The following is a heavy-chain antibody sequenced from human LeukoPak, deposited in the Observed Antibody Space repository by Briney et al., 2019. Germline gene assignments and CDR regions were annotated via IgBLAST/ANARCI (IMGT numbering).Heavy chain of an antibody. V-gene: IGHV1-2*02. Sequence: ASVKVSCKASGYTFTSYGISWVRQAPGQGLEWMGWINPNSGGTNYAQKFQGRVTMTRDTSISTAYMELSRLRSDDTAVYYCARELDCSGGSCYLGYDAFDIWGQGTMVTVSS. D-gene: IGHD2-15*01. CDR1: GYTFTSYG. CDR3: ARELDCSGGSCYLGYDAFDI. J-gene: IGHJ3*02. CDR2: INPNSGGT.